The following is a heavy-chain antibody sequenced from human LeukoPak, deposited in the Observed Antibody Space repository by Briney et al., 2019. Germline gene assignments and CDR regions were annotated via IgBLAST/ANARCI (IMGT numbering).Heavy chain of an antibody. CDR1: GFTFSSYS. D-gene: IGHD2-2*01. J-gene: IGHJ4*02. Sequence: PGGSLRLSCAASGFTFSSYSMNWVRQAPGKGLEWVSYISSSSSTIYYADSVKGRFTISRDNAKNSLYLQMNSLRAEDTAVYYCARDPYLFDYWGQGTLVTVSS. CDR3: ARDPYLFDY. CDR2: ISSSSSTI. V-gene: IGHV3-48*01.